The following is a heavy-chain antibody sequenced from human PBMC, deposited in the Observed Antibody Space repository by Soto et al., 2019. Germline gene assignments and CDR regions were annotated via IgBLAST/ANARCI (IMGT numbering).Heavy chain of an antibody. J-gene: IGHJ4*02. Sequence: PGGSLRLPCAASGFTFSDYYMSWIRQAPGKGLEWVSYISSSGSTIYYADSVKGRFTISRDNAKNSLYLQMSSLRAEDTAVYYCARVLTAMVTWYFDYWGQGTLVTVSS. CDR2: ISSSGSTI. CDR3: ARVLTAMVTWYFDY. V-gene: IGHV3-11*01. D-gene: IGHD5-18*01. CDR1: GFTFSDYY.